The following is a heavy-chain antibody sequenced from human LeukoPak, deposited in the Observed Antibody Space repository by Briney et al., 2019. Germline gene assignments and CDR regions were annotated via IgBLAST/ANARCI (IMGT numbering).Heavy chain of an antibody. Sequence: GGSLRLSCAASGFIFSSHGMNWVRQAPGKGLEWVSGISPSGDITYYADSVKGRFTISRDNSKNTVYLQMDSLRFEGAAVYYFAQDLAYTRSANCGQGTLATVPS. D-gene: IGHD1-1*01. J-gene: IGHJ4*02. CDR2: ISPSGDIT. CDR3: AQDLAYTRSAN. V-gene: IGHV3-23*01. CDR1: GFIFSSHG.